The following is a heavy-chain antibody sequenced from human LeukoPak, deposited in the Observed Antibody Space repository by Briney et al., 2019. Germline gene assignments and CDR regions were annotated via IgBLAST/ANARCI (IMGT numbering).Heavy chain of an antibody. CDR1: GGSISSYY. CDR3: AKQMTGYYSPFDY. D-gene: IGHD3-9*01. CDR2: IYYSGSI. V-gene: IGHV4-59*01. J-gene: IGHJ4*02. Sequence: SETLSLTCTVSGGSISSYYWSWIRQPPGKGLEWIGYIYYSGSINYNPSLKSRVTISVDTSKNQFSLKLSSATAADTAVYYCAKQMTGYYSPFDYWGQGTLVTVSS.